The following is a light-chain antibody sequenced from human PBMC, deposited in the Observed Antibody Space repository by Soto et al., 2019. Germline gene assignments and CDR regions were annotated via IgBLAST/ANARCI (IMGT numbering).Light chain of an antibody. CDR2: KAS. CDR3: QQYNSYSRD. Sequence: DIPMTQSPSTLSASVGDRVTITCRASQSISSWLAWYQQKPGKAPKLLIYKASSLESGVPSRFSGSGSGTEFTLTISSLQPDDFATYYCQQYNSYSRDFGGGTKVEIK. CDR1: QSISSW. J-gene: IGKJ4*01. V-gene: IGKV1-5*03.